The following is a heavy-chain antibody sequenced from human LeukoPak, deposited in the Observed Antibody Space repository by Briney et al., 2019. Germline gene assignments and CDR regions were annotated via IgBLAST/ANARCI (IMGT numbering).Heavy chain of an antibody. Sequence: PVKVSCKASGGTFSSYAISWVRQAPGQGLEWMGGIIPIFGTANYAQKFQGRVTITADESTSTAYMELSSLRSEDTAVYYCARDKDIVVVPAANDAFDIWGQGTMVTVSS. D-gene: IGHD2-2*01. J-gene: IGHJ3*02. CDR1: GGTFSSYA. CDR3: ARDKDIVVVPAANDAFDI. CDR2: IIPIFGTA. V-gene: IGHV1-69*01.